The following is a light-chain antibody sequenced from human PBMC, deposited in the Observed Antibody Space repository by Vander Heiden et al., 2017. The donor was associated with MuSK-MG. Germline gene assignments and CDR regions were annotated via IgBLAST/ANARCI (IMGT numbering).Light chain of an antibody. J-gene: IGKJ2*01. Sequence: DIQMTPSPSSLSASVGDRVTITCQASQDISNYLNWYQQKPGKAPKLLIYDASNLETGVPPRFSGSGSGTDFTFTSSSLQPEDIATYYCQQYDNPYTFGQGTKLEIK. CDR3: QQYDNPYT. CDR1: QDISNY. CDR2: DAS. V-gene: IGKV1-33*01.